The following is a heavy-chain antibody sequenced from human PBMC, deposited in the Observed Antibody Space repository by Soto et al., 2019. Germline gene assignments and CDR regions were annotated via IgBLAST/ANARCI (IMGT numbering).Heavy chain of an antibody. CDR3: ASISVATIQFSDY. CDR2: IYYSGST. J-gene: IGHJ4*02. D-gene: IGHD5-12*01. CDR1: GGSVSSGSYY. Sequence: SETLSLTCTVSGGSVSSGSYYWSWIRQPPGKGLEWIGYIYYSGSTNYNPSLKSRVTISVDTSKNQFSLKLSSVTAADTAVYYCASISVATIQFSDYWGQGPLGTVS. V-gene: IGHV4-61*01.